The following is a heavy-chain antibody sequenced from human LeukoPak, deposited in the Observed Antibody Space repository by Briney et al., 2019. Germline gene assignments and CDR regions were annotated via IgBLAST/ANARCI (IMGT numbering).Heavy chain of an antibody. CDR2: ISGSGGST. CDR3: AKGSGGSGYDYYYYYGMDV. J-gene: IGHJ6*02. Sequence: PGGSLRLSCAASGFTFSSYAMSWVRQAPGKGLEWVSAISGSGGSTYYADSVKGRFTISRDNSKNTLYLQMNSLGAEDTAVYYCAKGSGGSGYDYYYYYGMDVWGQGTTVTVSS. V-gene: IGHV3-23*01. D-gene: IGHD5-12*01. CDR1: GFTFSSYA.